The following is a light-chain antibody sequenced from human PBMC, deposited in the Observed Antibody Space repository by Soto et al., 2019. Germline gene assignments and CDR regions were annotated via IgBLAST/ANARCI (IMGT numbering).Light chain of an antibody. V-gene: IGKV3-15*01. Sequence: EIVMTQSPATLSVSPGERATVSCRASQSISSDVAWYQQKPGQAPRLLIYGASTTATGIPARSSGSGSGTEFTLTISSLQSEDFAVYNCQQYNKWPRTFGQGTKVDIK. CDR1: QSISSD. J-gene: IGKJ2*01. CDR2: GAS. CDR3: QQYNKWPRT.